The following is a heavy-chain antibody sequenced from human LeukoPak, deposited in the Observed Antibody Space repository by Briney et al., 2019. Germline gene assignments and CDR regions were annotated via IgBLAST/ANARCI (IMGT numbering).Heavy chain of an antibody. Sequence: PSETLSLTCTVSGGSVSTIAYYRGWIRQPPGKGLEYLGYIYNGEATYYNPSLKSRVTISVDTSKNQFSLKLSSVTAADTAVYYCARHAIAGATIGYWGQGTLVTVSS. V-gene: IGHV4-39*01. J-gene: IGHJ4*02. D-gene: IGHD1-26*01. CDR2: IYNGEAT. CDR3: ARHAIAGATIGY. CDR1: GGSVSTIAYY.